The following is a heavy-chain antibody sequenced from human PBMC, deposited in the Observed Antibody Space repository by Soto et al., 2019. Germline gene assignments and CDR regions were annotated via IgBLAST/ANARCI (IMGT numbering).Heavy chain of an antibody. CDR1: GGSISSGDYY. Sequence: QVQLQESGPGLVKPSQTLSLTCTVSGGSISSGDYYWSWIRQPQGKGLEWIGHIYYSGSTYYNPSLKSRVTRSVDTSKNQFSLKLSSVTAADTAVYYCARVSCSGGSCYMDYWGQGTLVTVSS. V-gene: IGHV4-30-4*01. CDR2: IYYSGST. J-gene: IGHJ4*02. CDR3: ARVSCSGGSCYMDY. D-gene: IGHD2-15*01.